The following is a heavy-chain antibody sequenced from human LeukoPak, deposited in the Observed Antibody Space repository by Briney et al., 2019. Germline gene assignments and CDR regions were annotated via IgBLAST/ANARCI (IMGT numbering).Heavy chain of an antibody. Sequence: SETLSLPCSVSGGSISGYYWTWVRQPPGRGLEWIGQIHSSGRADYNPSLKSRITMSVDTSRNQISLKLSSVTAADTAIYYCVRFGVNYDMDVWGQGTTVTVFS. D-gene: IGHD3-16*01. V-gene: IGHV4-59*01. CDR1: GGSISGYY. J-gene: IGHJ6*02. CDR3: VRFGVNYDMDV. CDR2: IHSSGRA.